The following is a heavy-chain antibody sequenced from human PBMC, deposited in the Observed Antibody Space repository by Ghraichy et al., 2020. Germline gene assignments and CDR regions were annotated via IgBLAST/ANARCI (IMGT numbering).Heavy chain of an antibody. D-gene: IGHD2-15*01. CDR1: GFTFSSYA. V-gene: IGHV3-23*01. J-gene: IGHJ5*02. CDR3: AKDPLYCSGGSCYFWGANWFDP. CDR2: ISGSGGST. Sequence: SCAASGFTFSSYAMSWVRQAPGKGLEWVSAISGSGGSTYYADSVKGRFTISRDNSKNTLYLQMNSLRAEDTAVYYCAKDPLYCSGGSCYFWGANWFDPWGQGTLVTVSS.